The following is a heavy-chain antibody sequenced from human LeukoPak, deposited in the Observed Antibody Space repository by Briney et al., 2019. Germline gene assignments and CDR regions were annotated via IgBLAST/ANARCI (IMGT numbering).Heavy chain of an antibody. D-gene: IGHD4-11*01. CDR3: ARDPGYSLAFDI. CDR1: GFIFSSYS. Sequence: GGSLRLSCAASGFIFSSYSMNWVRQAPGKGLEWVSYISSSGSTIYYSDSVKGRFTISRDNAKNSLYLQMNSLRAEDTAVYYCARDPGYSLAFDIWGQGTMVTVSS. J-gene: IGHJ3*02. CDR2: ISSSGSTI. V-gene: IGHV3-48*04.